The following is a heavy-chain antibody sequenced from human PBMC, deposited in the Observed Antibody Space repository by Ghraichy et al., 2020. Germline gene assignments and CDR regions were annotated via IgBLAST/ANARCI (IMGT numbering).Heavy chain of an antibody. Sequence: SETLSLTCTVSGGSINNYYWSWIRQPPGKGLEWIGYIYYSGSTKYNPSLQSRVTISVDTSKIQFSLKLSSVTAADTAVYYCARHGQHDDAFDIWGQGTMVTVSP. CDR1: GGSINNYY. J-gene: IGHJ3*02. CDR3: ARHGQHDDAFDI. V-gene: IGHV4-59*08. CDR2: IYYSGST. D-gene: IGHD5-18*01.